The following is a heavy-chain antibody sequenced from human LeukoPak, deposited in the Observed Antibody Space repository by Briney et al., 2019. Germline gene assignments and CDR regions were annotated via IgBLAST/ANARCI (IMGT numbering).Heavy chain of an antibody. J-gene: IGHJ4*02. D-gene: IGHD3-10*01. V-gene: IGHV3-7*01. Sequence: GGSLRLSCVVSGFTFSSYWLSWVRQAPGKGQEWVANINQDGSEKYYVDSVKGRLTISRDNARNSLYLQLNSLRAEDTAVYYCARDSGRVRGATSPGYRGQGTLVTVSS. CDR1: GFTFSSYW. CDR3: ARDSGRVRGATSPGY. CDR2: INQDGSEK.